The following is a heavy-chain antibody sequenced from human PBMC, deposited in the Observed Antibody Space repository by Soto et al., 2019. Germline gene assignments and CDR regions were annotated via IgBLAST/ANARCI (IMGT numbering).Heavy chain of an antibody. V-gene: IGHV5-10-1*01. CDR2: IDPSDSYT. Sequence: GESLKISCKGSGYSFTSYWISWVRQMPGKGLEWMGRIDPSDSYTNYSPSFQGHVTISADKSISTAYLQWSSLKASDTAMYYCASPGVAGSYGYDYYYYGMDVWVRGTTVTVAS. D-gene: IGHD5-18*01. J-gene: IGHJ6*02. CDR1: GYSFTSYW. CDR3: ASPGVAGSYGYDYYYYGMDV.